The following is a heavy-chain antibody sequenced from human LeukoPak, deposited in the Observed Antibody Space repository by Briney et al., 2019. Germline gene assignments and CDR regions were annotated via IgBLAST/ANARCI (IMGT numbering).Heavy chain of an antibody. CDR2: ISYDGSIK. D-gene: IGHD3-9*01. CDR3: AKVYFDILTGYYLGPNFDF. CDR1: GFTFNNFE. Sequence: SPRLSCAASGFTFNNFEMNWVCQAPGKGLEWVAVISYDGSIKYYADSVKGRFTISRDNSKNTLYLQMNTLRAEDSAVYYCAKVYFDILTGYYLGPNFDFWGQGTLVPVSS. V-gene: IGHV3-30*18. J-gene: IGHJ4*02.